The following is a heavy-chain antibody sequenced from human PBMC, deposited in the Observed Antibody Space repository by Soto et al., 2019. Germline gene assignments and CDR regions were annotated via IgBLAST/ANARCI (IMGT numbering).Heavy chain of an antibody. CDR3: AKGPIFGVENIYDY. CDR1: GFTFSSYA. J-gene: IGHJ4*02. V-gene: IGHV3-23*01. D-gene: IGHD3-3*01. CDR2: MSGAGRSA. Sequence: DVQLLESGGDLVQPGGSLRLSCAASGFTFSSYAMSWVRQAPGKGLEGVSSMSGAGRSAYDADSVKGRFTISRDNPKNTLYLQMNNLRAEDTALYYCAKGPIFGVENIYDYWGQGTLVTVSS.